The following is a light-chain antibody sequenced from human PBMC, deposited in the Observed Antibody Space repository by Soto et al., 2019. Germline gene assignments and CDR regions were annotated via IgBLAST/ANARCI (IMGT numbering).Light chain of an antibody. V-gene: IGKV3-20*01. CDR2: GAS. CDR1: QSVSSNY. Sequence: EIVLTQSPGTLSLSPGERATLSCRASQSVSSNYLAWYQQKPGQAPRLLIFGASSRATGIPDRFSGSGSGTDFTLTISRLEPEDFAVYYCQQYGSSPPRFAFGPGNKVDIK. CDR3: QQYGSSPPRFA. J-gene: IGKJ3*01.